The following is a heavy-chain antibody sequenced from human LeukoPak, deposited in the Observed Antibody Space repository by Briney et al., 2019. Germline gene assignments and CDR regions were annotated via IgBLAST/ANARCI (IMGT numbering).Heavy chain of an antibody. CDR2: IRYDGSNK. J-gene: IGHJ5*02. CDR3: AKESLRYHSPNWFDP. V-gene: IGHV3-33*06. D-gene: IGHD3-9*01. CDR1: GLTFSSYG. Sequence: PGRSLRLSCAASGLTFSSYGMHWVRQVPDKGLEWVAVIRYDGSNKYYADSVKGRFTISRDNSKNTLYLQMNSLRAEDTAVYYCAKESLRYHSPNWFDPWGQGTLVTVSS.